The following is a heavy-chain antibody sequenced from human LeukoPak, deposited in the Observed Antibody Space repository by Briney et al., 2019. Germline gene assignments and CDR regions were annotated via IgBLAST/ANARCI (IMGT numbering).Heavy chain of an antibody. V-gene: IGHV3-48*03. D-gene: IGHD3-10*01. Sequence: GGSLRLSCAASRFTFSSYEMNWVRQAPGKGLEWVSYISSSGSTIYYADSVKGRFTISRDNAKNSLYLQMNSLRAEDTAVYYCARVTMVRGVIINWYYGMDVWGQGTTVTVSS. CDR3: ARVTMVRGVIINWYYGMDV. J-gene: IGHJ6*02. CDR2: ISSSGSTI. CDR1: RFTFSSYE.